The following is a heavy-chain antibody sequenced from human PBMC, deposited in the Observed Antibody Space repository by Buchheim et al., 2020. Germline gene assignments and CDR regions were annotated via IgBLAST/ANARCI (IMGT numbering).Heavy chain of an antibody. CDR1: GFIFNTYS. J-gene: IGHJ4*02. CDR2: ISSPSSTI. D-gene: IGHD3-3*01. V-gene: IGHV3-48*01. CDR3: VRLDLWSGLDN. Sequence: EVQLVESGGGLVQPGGSLRLSCAASGFIFNTYSMNWVRQAPGKGLEWVSFISSPSSTIYYADSVKGRFTISRDNAKSSLYLQMNSLRAEDTAVYYCVRLDLWSGLDNWGQG.